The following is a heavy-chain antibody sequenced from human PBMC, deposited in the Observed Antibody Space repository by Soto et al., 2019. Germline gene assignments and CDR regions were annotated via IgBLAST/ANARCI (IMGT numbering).Heavy chain of an antibody. CDR1: GGSISSSSYY. CDR2: IYYSGST. J-gene: IGHJ4*02. V-gene: IGHV4-39*01. Sequence: QLQLQESGPGLVKPSETLSLTCTVSGGSISSSSYYWGWIRQPPGKGLEWIGSIYYSGSTYYNPSLKSRVTISVDTSKNQFSLKLSSVTAADTAVYYCARPGYSSGWNLFDYWGQGTLVTVSS. CDR3: ARPGYSSGWNLFDY. D-gene: IGHD6-19*01.